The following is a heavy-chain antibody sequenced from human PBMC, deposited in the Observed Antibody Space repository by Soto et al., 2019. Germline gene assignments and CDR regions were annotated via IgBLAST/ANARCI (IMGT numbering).Heavy chain of an antibody. CDR2: INHSGST. CDR1: GGSFSGYY. Sequence: SETLSLTCAVYGGSFSGYYWSWIRQPPGKGLEWIGEINHSGSTNYNPSLKSRVTISVDTSKNQFSLKLSSVTAADTAVYYCASGSMTVTPLPAQAPNFYFYYGMDVWGQGTTVTVSS. J-gene: IGHJ6*02. D-gene: IGHD3-22*01. V-gene: IGHV4-34*01. CDR3: ASGSMTVTPLPAQAPNFYFYYGMDV.